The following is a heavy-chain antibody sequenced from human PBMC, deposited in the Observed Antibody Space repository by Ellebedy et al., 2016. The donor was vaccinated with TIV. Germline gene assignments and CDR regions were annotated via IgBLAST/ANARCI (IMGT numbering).Heavy chain of an antibody. CDR1: GGSISSYY. CDR2: VYYTGST. D-gene: IGHD7-27*01. J-gene: IGHJ4*02. Sequence: SETLSLTCTVSGGSISSYYWSWFRQPPGKGLEWIGYVYYTGSTNDNPSLHSRVTMSVDTSRNQFSLRLRSVTAADTAVYYCARTGDARWDYFDSWGQGTLVTVSS. CDR3: ARTGDARWDYFDS. V-gene: IGHV4-59*01.